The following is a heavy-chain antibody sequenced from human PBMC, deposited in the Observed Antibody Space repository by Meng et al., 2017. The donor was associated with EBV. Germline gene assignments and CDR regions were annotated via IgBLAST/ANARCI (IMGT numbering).Heavy chain of an antibody. Sequence: QSTLKVSGPTPVKPPQTLTPTCTFSWFSLSTRGVRVGSLRQPPGKALAWLALIYWDDDKRYSPSLKSRLTITKDTSKNQVVLTMTNMDPVDAATYYCAHIIAARPFDYWGQGTLVTVSS. V-gene: IGHV2-5*02. D-gene: IGHD6-6*01. CDR3: AHIIAARPFDY. CDR2: IYWDDDK. CDR1: WFSLSTRGVR. J-gene: IGHJ4*02.